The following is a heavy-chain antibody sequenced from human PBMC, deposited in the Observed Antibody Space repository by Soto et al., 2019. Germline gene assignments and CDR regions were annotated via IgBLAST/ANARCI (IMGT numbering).Heavy chain of an antibody. CDR3: ARGDGTGDYPKWYDHAFDI. D-gene: IGHD4-17*01. J-gene: IGHJ3*02. CDR2: ISYRGNT. CDR1: GGSISSGDYY. V-gene: IGHV4-30-4*01. Sequence: TLSLTCTVSGGSISSGDYYWTWIRQPPGKGLEWIGYISYRGNTYYKPSLKSRVTISVDTSENQFSLRLTSVTAADTAIYYCARGDGTGDYPKWYDHAFDIWGQGTMVTVSS.